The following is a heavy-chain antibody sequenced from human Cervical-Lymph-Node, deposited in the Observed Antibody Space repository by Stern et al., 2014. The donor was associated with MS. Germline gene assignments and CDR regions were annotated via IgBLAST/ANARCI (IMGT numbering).Heavy chain of an antibody. Sequence: VQLVESGAEVKKPGASVKVSCKASGYTFSAYYVHWLRQAPGQGLEWMGWINPDSGGTKYAQKFQGWVTMTRDTSVNTAYMELSRLRSDDAAVYYCARDREYITSLQTPYYCYGMDVWGQGTTVTVSS. D-gene: IGHD6-6*01. J-gene: IGHJ6*02. CDR1: GYTFSAYY. V-gene: IGHV1-2*04. CDR3: ARDREYITSLQTPYYCYGMDV. CDR2: INPDSGGT.